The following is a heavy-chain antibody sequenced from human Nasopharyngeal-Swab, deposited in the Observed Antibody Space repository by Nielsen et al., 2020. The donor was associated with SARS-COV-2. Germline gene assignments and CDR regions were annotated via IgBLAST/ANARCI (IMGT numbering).Heavy chain of an antibody. CDR2: IRSKGNSYAT. J-gene: IGHJ4*02. CDR1: GFTFSDSA. CDR3: TRCGGSCYTGKDY. Sequence: GESLKISCVASGFTFSDSAIHWVRQASGKGLEWVGRIRSKGNSYATEYAASVEGRFTISRDDSKNTAYLQMNSLITEDTAVYYCTRCGGSCYTGKDYWGQGTLVTVSS. D-gene: IGHD2-15*01. V-gene: IGHV3-73*01.